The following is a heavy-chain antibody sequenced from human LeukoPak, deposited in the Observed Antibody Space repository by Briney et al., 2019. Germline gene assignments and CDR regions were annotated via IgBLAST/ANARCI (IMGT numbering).Heavy chain of an antibody. J-gene: IGHJ5*02. CDR2: ITSNGNSI. CDR3: AKGGYYDTTGYMSES. D-gene: IGHD3-22*01. V-gene: IGHV3-9*01. CDR1: GFTFKDFA. Sequence: PGGSLRLSCAASGFTFKDFAMPWVRQGPGKGLEWVSGITSNGNSIGYADSVKGRFSISRDNAGNSLYLQLNSLRAEDTALYYCAKGGYYDTTGYMSESWGQGTLVTVSS.